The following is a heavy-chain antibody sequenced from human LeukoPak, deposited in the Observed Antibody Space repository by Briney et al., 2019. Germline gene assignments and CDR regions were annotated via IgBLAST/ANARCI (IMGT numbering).Heavy chain of an antibody. V-gene: IGHV3-74*01. Sequence: GGSLRLSCAASGFTFGRYWVHWVRQAPGKGLMWVSRISHDGTNTIYADSVKGRFTVSRDNARDTMYMQMSGVTVEYIAVYLCARARNESFDYWGRGTLVTVSS. CDR3: ARARNESFDY. D-gene: IGHD3-10*01. CDR2: ISHDGTNT. CDR1: GFTFGRYW. J-gene: IGHJ4*02.